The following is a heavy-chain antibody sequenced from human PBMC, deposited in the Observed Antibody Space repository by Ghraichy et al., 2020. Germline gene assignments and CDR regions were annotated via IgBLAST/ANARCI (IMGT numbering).Heavy chain of an antibody. CDR3: ARVFYGSGGSKYYYDVDA. CDR2: ISSSGTYR. J-gene: IGHJ6*03. V-gene: IGHV3-11*05. CDR1: GFTFSDYY. D-gene: IGHD3-10*01. Sequence: GGSLRLSCAASGFTFSDYYMTWVRQAPGKGLEWISYISSSGTYRNYADSVKGRFTISRDNADNSIYLQMNSLRAEDTAVYYCARVFYGSGGSKYYYDVDAWGKGTTVIVS.